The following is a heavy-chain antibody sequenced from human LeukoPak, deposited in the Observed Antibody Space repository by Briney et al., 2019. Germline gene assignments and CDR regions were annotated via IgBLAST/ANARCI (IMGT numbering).Heavy chain of an antibody. Sequence: SETLSLTCTVSGVSISSGGYAWSWIRQPPGEGLEWIGYIYHSGSTYYKSSLWSRVTISLDRSKNQFSLTLSSVTAADTAMYYCASRIQLPMDYWGQGTLVTVSS. CDR3: ASRIQLPMDY. J-gene: IGHJ4*02. CDR1: GVSISSGGYA. V-gene: IGHV4-30-2*01. CDR2: IYHSGST. D-gene: IGHD5-18*01.